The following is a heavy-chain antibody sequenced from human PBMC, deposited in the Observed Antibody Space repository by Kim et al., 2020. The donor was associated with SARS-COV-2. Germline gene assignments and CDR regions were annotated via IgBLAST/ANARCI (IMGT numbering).Heavy chain of an antibody. J-gene: IGHJ6*02. V-gene: IGHV3-30*18. Sequence: GGSLRLSCAASGFTFSSYGMHWVRQAPGKGLEWVAVISYDGSNKYYADSVKGRFTISRDNSKNTLYLQMNSLRAEDTAVYYCAKEGGDVRDFWSGYSADGMDVWGQGTTVTVSS. D-gene: IGHD3-3*01. CDR1: GFTFSSYG. CDR3: AKEGGDVRDFWSGYSADGMDV. CDR2: ISYDGSNK.